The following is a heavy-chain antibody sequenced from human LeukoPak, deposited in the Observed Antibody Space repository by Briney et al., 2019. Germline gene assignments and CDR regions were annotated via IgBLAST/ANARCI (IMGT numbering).Heavy chain of an antibody. CDR2: ITSSGDTI. Sequence: QPGRSLRLSCTTSVFPFSRYSMNWVRQAPGKGLEWVSYITSSGDTIYYADSVKGRFTISRDNAKNSLYLQMNSLRAEDTAVYYCAKQVFVTGPLDYWGQGTLVTVSS. D-gene: IGHD3-16*02. V-gene: IGHV3-48*04. CDR1: VFPFSRYS. CDR3: AKQVFVTGPLDY. J-gene: IGHJ4*02.